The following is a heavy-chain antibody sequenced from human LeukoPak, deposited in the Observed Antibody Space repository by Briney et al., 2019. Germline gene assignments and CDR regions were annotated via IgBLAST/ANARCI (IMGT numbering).Heavy chain of an antibody. CDR1: GFTFSSYA. V-gene: IGHV3-23*01. CDR2: IGSGT. J-gene: IGHJ4*02. CDR3: AKVLAYYFDY. Sequence: PGGSLRLSCGASGFTFSSYAMSWVRQAQGKGLEWVSAIGSGTYYADSVKGRFTISRDNSKNTLYLQMNSLRAEDTAVYYCAKVLAYYFDYWGQGTLVTVSS.